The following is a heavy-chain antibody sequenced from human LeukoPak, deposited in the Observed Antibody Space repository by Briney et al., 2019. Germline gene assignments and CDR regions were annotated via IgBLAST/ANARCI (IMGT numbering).Heavy chain of an antibody. J-gene: IGHJ4*02. Sequence: EASVKVSCKVSGYTLTELSMHWVRQAPGKGLEWMGGFDPEDGETIYAQKFQGRVTMTEDTSTDTAYMELSSLRSEDTAVYYCATGDPRYFDWLLYYFDYWGQGTLVTVSS. CDR1: GYTLTELS. D-gene: IGHD3-9*01. CDR2: FDPEDGET. V-gene: IGHV1-24*01. CDR3: ATGDPRYFDWLLYYFDY.